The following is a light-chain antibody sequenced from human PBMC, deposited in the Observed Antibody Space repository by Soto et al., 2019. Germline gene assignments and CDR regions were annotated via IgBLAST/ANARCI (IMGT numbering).Light chain of an antibody. CDR2: GAS. J-gene: IGKJ1*01. CDR3: QQYYSYPRT. V-gene: IGKV3-20*01. CDR1: ESVSSSY. Sequence: EILVTQSPGTLSFSPGERATLSCRASESVSSSYLAWYQHKPGQAPRLLIYGASSRATGIPDRFSGSGSGTDFTLTISRLEPEDFATYYCQQYYSYPRTFGQGTKV.